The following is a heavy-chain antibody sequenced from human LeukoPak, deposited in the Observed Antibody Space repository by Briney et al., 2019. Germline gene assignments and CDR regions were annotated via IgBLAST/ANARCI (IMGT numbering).Heavy chain of an antibody. CDR2: IYYSGST. D-gene: IGHD3-10*01. CDR1: GGSISSYY. CDR3: ARANYGSGSYTIWFDP. Sequence: SETLSLTCTVSGGSISSYYWSWIRQPPGKGLEWIGYIYYSGSTNYNPSLKSRVTISVDKSKNQFSLKLNSVTAADTAVYYCARANYGSGSYTIWFDPWGQGTLVTVSS. J-gene: IGHJ5*02. V-gene: IGHV4-59*12.